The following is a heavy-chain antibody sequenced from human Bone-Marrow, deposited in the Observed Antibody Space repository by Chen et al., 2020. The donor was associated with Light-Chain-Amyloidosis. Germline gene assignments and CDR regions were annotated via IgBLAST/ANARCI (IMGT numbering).Heavy chain of an antibody. Sequence: QLQLQESGPGLVKPSETLSLTCTVSGGSISSSSYYWGWIRQPPGKGLEWIGSIYYSGSTYYNPSLKSRVPISVDTSKNQFSLKLSSVTAADTAVYYCARAGDWQWPADFDYWGQGTLVTVSS. CDR2: IYYSGST. CDR1: GGSISSSSYY. V-gene: IGHV4-39*07. CDR3: ARAGDWQWPADFDY. D-gene: IGHD6-19*01. J-gene: IGHJ4*02.